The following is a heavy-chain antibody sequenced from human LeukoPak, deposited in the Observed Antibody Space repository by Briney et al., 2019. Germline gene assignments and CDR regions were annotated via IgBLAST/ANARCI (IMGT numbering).Heavy chain of an antibody. V-gene: IGHV4-39*07. J-gene: IGHJ4*02. CDR3: ARGNGNFDY. Sequence: SETLSLTCTVSGDSITSSAFYWGWIRQPPGKGLEWIGEINHSGSTNYNPSLKSRVTISVDTSKNQFSLKLSSVTAADTAVYYCARGNGNFDYWGQGTLVTVSS. CDR2: INHSGST. CDR1: GDSITSSAFY. D-gene: IGHD1-26*01.